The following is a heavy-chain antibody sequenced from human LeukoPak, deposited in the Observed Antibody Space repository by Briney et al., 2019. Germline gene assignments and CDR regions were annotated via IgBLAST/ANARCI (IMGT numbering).Heavy chain of an antibody. V-gene: IGHV3-53*01. J-gene: IGHJ6*03. Sequence: PGGSLRLSCAASGFTFSSYSMNWVRQAPGKGLEWVSVIYSGGSTYYADSVKGRFTISRDNSKNTLYLQMNSLRAGDTAVYYCASGSGSYRTPYYYMDVWGTGTTVTVSS. CDR3: ASGSGSYRTPYYYMDV. CDR1: GFTFSSYS. D-gene: IGHD3-10*01. CDR2: IYSGGST.